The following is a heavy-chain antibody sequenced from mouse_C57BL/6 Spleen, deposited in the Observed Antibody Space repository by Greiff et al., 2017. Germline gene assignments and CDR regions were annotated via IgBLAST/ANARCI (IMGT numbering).Heavy chain of an antibody. CDR2: IWSGGST. CDR1: GFSLTSYG. D-gene: IGHD2-4*01. J-gene: IGHJ4*01. Sequence: QVQLQQSGPGLVQPSQSLSITCTVSGFSLTSYGVHWVRQSPGKGLEWLGVIWSGGSTDDNAAFISRLSISKDNSKSQVFFKMNSLQADDTAIYYCARRDYDGAYAMDYWGQGTSVTVSS. V-gene: IGHV2-2*01. CDR3: ARRDYDGAYAMDY.